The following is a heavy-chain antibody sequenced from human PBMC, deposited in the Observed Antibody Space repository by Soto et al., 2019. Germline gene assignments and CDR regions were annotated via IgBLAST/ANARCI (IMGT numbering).Heavy chain of an antibody. J-gene: IGHJ4*02. CDR3: ARDQVFEDSRGNLAGY. Sequence: ASVKVSCRASGYSFTSYGINWVRQAPGQGLEWMGWISTYDGTTKYAQKVQGRVTMTTDTSTSTAYMELRSLRSDGTAVYYCARDQVFEDSRGNLAGYWGQGTLVTVSS. CDR2: ISTYDGTT. CDR1: GYSFTSYG. D-gene: IGHD3-22*01. V-gene: IGHV1-18*01.